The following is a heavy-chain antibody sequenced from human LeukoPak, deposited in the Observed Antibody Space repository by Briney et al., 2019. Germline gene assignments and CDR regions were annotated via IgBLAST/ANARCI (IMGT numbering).Heavy chain of an antibody. CDR3: ARGRPNVVVPAAIRIRGWFDP. CDR1: GGSFSGYY. V-gene: IGHV4-34*01. J-gene: IGHJ5*02. CDR2: INHSGST. Sequence: SETLSLTCAVYGGSFSGYYWSWIRQPPGKGLEWIGEINHSGSTNYNPSLKSRVTISVDTSKNQFSLKLSSVTAADTAVYYCARGRPNVVVPAAIRIRGWFDPWGQGTLVTVSS. D-gene: IGHD2-2*01.